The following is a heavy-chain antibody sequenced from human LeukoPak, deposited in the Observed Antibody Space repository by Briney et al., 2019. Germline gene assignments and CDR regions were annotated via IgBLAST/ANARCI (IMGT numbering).Heavy chain of an antibody. J-gene: IGHJ4*02. D-gene: IGHD6-13*01. CDR3: ARVEGVVEYSSSWPFDY. CDR1: GYTFTSYA. CDR2: INTNTGNP. Sequence: GASVKVSCKASGYTFTSYAMNWVRQAPGQGLEWMGWINTNTGNPTYAQGFTGRFVFSLDTSVSTAYLQISSLKAEDTAVYYCARVEGVVEYSSSWPFDYWGQGTLVTVSS. V-gene: IGHV7-4-1*02.